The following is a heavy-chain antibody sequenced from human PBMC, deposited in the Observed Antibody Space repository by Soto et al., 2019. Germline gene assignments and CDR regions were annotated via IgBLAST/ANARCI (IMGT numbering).Heavy chain of an antibody. CDR2: TYYRSKWYN. V-gene: IGHV6-1*01. D-gene: IGHD2-2*01. Sequence: QTLSLTCAISGDSVSSNSAACNWIRHSPSRGLEWLGRTYYRSKWYNDYAVSVKSRITINPDTSKNQFSLQLNSVTPEDTAVYYCARDFVLGKVDPFDCWGQGTLVTVYS. CDR3: ARDFVLGKVDPFDC. J-gene: IGHJ4*02. CDR1: GDSVSSNSAA.